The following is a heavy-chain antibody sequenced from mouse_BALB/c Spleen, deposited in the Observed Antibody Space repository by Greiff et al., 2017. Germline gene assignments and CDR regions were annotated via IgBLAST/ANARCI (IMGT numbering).Heavy chain of an antibody. Sequence: VQLKESGPELVKPGASVKISCKASGYSFTGYFMNWVMQSHGKSLEWIGRINPYNGDTFYNQKFKGKATLTVDKSSSTAHMELRSLASEDSAVYYCARSSGYGNFWFAYWGQGTLVTVSA. J-gene: IGHJ3*01. CDR1: GYSFTGYF. CDR3: ARSSGYGNFWFAY. D-gene: IGHD2-10*02. V-gene: IGHV1-20*02. CDR2: INPYNGDT.